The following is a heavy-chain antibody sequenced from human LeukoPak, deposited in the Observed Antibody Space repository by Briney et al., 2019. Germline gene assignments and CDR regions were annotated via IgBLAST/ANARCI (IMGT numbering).Heavy chain of an antibody. CDR2: ISYDGSNK. D-gene: IGHD1-26*01. Sequence: GRSLRLSCAASGFTFSSYAMHWVRQAPGKGLEWVAVISYDGSNKYHADSVKGRFTISRDNSKNTLYLQMNSLRAEDTAVYYCARGTNQWELLGWFDPWGQGTLVTVSS. CDR1: GFTFSSYA. CDR3: ARGTNQWELLGWFDP. V-gene: IGHV3-30-3*01. J-gene: IGHJ5*02.